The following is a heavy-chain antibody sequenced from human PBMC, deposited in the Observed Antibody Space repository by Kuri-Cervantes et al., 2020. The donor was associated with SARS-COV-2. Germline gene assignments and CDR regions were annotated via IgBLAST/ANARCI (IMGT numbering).Heavy chain of an antibody. CDR2: ISYDGSNK. D-gene: IGHD4-11*01. CDR3: ARDHYTYYYYMDV. V-gene: IGHV3-30*04. CDR1: GFTFSSYA. Sequence: GGSLRLSCAASGFTFSSYAMHWVRQAPGKGLEWVAVISYDGSNKYYADSVKGRFTISRDNSKNTLYLQMNSLRAEDTAVYYCARDHYTYYYYMDVWGKGTTVTVSS. J-gene: IGHJ6*03.